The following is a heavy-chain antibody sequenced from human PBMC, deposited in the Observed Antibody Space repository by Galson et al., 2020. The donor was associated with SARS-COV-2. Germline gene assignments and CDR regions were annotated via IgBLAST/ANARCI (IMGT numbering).Heavy chain of an antibody. J-gene: IGHJ3*02. D-gene: IGHD2-21*01. CDR1: GFTFSNAW. V-gene: IGHV3-15*07. CDR2: IKSKTDGGTT. CDR3: TTDRTFLDAEYCGGDCYSGGAFDI. Sequence: GGSLRLSCAASGFTFSNAWMNWVRQAPGKGLEWVGRIKSKTDGGTTDYAAPVKGRFTISRDDSKNTLYLQMNSLKTEDTAVYYCTTDRTFLDAEYCGGDCYSGGAFDIWGQGTMVTVSS.